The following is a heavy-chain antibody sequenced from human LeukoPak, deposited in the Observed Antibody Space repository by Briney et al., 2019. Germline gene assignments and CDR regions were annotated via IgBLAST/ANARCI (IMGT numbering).Heavy chain of an antibody. D-gene: IGHD2-15*01. CDR3: ATTQGYCSGGSCLHTPNWFDP. Sequence: SETLSLTCTVSGGSISSYYWSWIRQPPGKGLEWIGYIYYSGSTNYTPSLKSRVTISVDTSKNQFSLKLSSVTAADTAVYYCATTQGYCSGGSCLHTPNWFDPWGQGTLVTVSS. V-gene: IGHV4-59*08. CDR1: GGSISSYY. J-gene: IGHJ5*02. CDR2: IYYSGST.